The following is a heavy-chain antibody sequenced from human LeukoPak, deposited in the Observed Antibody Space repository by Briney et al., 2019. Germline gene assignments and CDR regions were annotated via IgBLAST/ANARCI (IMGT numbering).Heavy chain of an antibody. Sequence: PSETLFLTCAVYGGSFSGYYWSWIRQPPGKGLEWIGEINHSGSTNYNPSLKSRVTISVDTSKNQFSLKLSSVTAADTAVYYCATPSTGGRFDPWGQGTLVTVSS. V-gene: IGHV4-34*01. CDR1: GGSFSGYY. D-gene: IGHD1-14*01. J-gene: IGHJ5*02. CDR3: ATPSTGGRFDP. CDR2: INHSGST.